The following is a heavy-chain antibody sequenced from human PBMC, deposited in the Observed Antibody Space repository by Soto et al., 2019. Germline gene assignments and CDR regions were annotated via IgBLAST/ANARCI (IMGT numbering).Heavy chain of an antibody. V-gene: IGHV3-23*01. Sequence: GGSLRLSCAAYGFTFSSYAMSWVRQAPGKGLEWVSAISGSGGSTYYADSVKGRFTISRDNSKNTLYLQMNSLRAEDTAVYYCAKGLEQVVYMFDYWGQGTLVTVSS. CDR2: ISGSGGST. J-gene: IGHJ4*02. D-gene: IGHD6-6*01. CDR3: AKGLEQVVYMFDY. CDR1: GFTFSSYA.